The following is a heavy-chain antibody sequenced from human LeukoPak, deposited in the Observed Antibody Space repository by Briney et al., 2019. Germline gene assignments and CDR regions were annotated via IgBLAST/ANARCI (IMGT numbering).Heavy chain of an antibody. CDR1: GGSISSDNYY. V-gene: IGHV4-61*02. Sequence: SETLSLTCTVSGGSISSDNYYWTWIRQPAGKGLEWIGRIYTSERTHYNPSLKTRVTISVDTSKNQFSLKLTSVTAADTAVYYCARVFMITFGGVIVSWGQATLVTVS. CDR3: ARVFMITFGGVIVS. D-gene: IGHD3-16*02. J-gene: IGHJ4*02. CDR2: IYTSERT.